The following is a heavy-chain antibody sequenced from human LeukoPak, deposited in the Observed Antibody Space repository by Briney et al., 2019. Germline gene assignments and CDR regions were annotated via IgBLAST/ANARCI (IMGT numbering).Heavy chain of an antibody. D-gene: IGHD6-19*01. CDR3: ARGIAVADFDY. CDR1: GFTFSSYS. V-gene: IGHV3-21*01. Sequence: GGSLRLSWAASGFTFSSYSMNWVRQAPGKGLDWVSSISSSSSYIYYADSVKGRFTISRDNAKNSLYLQMNSLRAEDTAVYYCARGIAVADFDYWGQGTLVTVSS. J-gene: IGHJ4*02. CDR2: ISSSSSYI.